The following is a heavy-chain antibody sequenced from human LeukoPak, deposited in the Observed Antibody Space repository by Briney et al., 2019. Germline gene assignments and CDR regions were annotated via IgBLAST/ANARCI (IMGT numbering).Heavy chain of an antibody. J-gene: IGHJ5*02. CDR2: IVVGSGNT. V-gene: IGHV1-58*02. CDR3: AAGKWFDP. Sequence: SVKVSCKASGFTFTSSAMQCVRQARVQRLEWIGWIVVGSGNTNYAQKFQERVTITRDMSTSTAYMELSSLRSEDTAVYYCAAGKWFDPWGQGTLVTVSS. CDR1: GFTFTSSA.